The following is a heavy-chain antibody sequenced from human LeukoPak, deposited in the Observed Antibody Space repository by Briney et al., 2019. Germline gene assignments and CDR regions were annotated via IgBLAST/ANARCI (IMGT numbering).Heavy chain of an antibody. J-gene: IGHJ6*03. CDR1: GFTFSSYA. V-gene: IGHV3-23*01. CDR3: ARASQYCSGGSCYIQLYYYYMDV. D-gene: IGHD2-15*01. CDR2: ISGSGGST. Sequence: GGSLRLSCAASGFTFSSYAMSWVRQAPGKGLEWVSAISGSGGSTYYADSVKGRFTISRDNSKNTLYLQMNSLRAEDTAVYYCARASQYCSGGSCYIQLYYYYMDVWGKGTTVTVS.